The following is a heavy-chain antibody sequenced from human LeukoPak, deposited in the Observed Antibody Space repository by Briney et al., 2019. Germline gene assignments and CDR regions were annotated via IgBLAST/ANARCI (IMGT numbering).Heavy chain of an antibody. D-gene: IGHD3-10*01. Sequence: PSETLSLTCAVSGGSISSGGYSWSWIRQPPGKGLEWIGYIYHSGSTYYNPSLKSRVTISVDRSKNQLSLKLSSVTAADTAVYYYARGVGDSYFDYWGQGTLVTVSS. CDR3: ARGVGDSYFDY. V-gene: IGHV4-30-2*01. CDR2: IYHSGST. J-gene: IGHJ4*02. CDR1: GGSISSGGYS.